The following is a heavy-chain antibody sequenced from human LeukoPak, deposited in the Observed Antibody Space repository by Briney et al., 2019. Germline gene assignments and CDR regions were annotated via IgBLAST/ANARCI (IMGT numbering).Heavy chain of an antibody. CDR2: ISYDGSNK. D-gene: IGHD3/OR15-3a*01. J-gene: IGHJ3*02. V-gene: IGHV3-30*18. CDR1: GFTFSSYG. Sequence: GGSLRLSCAASGFTFSSYGMHWVRQAPGKGLEWVAVISYDGSNKYYADSVKGRFTISRDNSKNTLYLQVNSLRAEDTAVYYCAKEGLSHDAFDIWGQGTMVTVSS. CDR3: AKEGLSHDAFDI.